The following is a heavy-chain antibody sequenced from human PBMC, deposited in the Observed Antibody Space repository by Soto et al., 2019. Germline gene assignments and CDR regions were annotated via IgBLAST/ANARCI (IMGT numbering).Heavy chain of an antibody. CDR2: IWYDGSKK. CDR3: ARPSHDYADYPCID. J-gene: IGHJ4*02. CDR1: GFTFSTFA. Sequence: QVQLVESGGGVVQPGRSLRLSCAASGFTFSTFAMHWVRQAPGKGLEWVALIWYDGSKKYYADSVKGRFTISRDNSKNTLYLQMNSLRAEDTAVYYCARPSHDYADYPCIDWGQGTLVTVSS. V-gene: IGHV3-33*01. D-gene: IGHD4-17*01.